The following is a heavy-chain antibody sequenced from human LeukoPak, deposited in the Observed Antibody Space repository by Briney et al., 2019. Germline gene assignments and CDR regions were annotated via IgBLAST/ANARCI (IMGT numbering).Heavy chain of an antibody. D-gene: IGHD6-19*01. V-gene: IGHV3-9*01. CDR2: ISWNSGSI. Sequence: GGSLRLSCAASGFTFDDYAMHWVRQAPGKGLEWVSGISWNSGSIAYADSVKGRFTISRDNARNSLYLQMSSLRAEDTALYYCAKGLYSSGWSGFDYWGQGTLVTVSS. CDR3: AKGLYSSGWSGFDY. CDR1: GFTFDDYA. J-gene: IGHJ4*02.